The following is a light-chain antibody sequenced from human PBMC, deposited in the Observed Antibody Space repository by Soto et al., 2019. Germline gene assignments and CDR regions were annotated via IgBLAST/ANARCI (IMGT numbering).Light chain of an antibody. J-gene: IGKJ1*01. V-gene: IGKV1-27*01. CDR1: QDISNY. Sequence: DIQMTQSPSSLSASVGDRVTITCRASQDISNYLAWYQQKPGKIPKLLIYAASTLQSGVPSRFSGSGSGADFTLTISSLQPEDVATYYCQKYDNYRAFGQGTKV. CDR3: QKYDNYRA. CDR2: AAS.